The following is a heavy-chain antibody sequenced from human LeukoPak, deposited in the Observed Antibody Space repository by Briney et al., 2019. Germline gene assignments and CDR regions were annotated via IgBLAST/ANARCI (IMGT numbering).Heavy chain of an antibody. CDR3: AALYYYDSSFDY. J-gene: IGHJ4*02. Sequence: PGRSLRLSCAASGFTFSSYAMSWVRQAPGKGLEWVSAISSSGGSTYYADSVKGRFTISRDNSKNTLYLQMNSLRAEDTAVYYCAALYYYDSSFDYWGQGTLVTVSS. D-gene: IGHD3-22*01. V-gene: IGHV3-23*01. CDR2: ISSSGGST. CDR1: GFTFSSYA.